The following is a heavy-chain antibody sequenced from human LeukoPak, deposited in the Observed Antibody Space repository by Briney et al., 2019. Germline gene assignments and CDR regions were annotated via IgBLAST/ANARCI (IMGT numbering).Heavy chain of an antibody. D-gene: IGHD4-11*01. CDR1: GGSVSSGSYY. V-gene: IGHV4-61*01. J-gene: IGHJ4*02. CDR3: ARGGDDYSNLGGVYYFDY. CDR2: IYYSGST. Sequence: PSETLSLTCTVSGGSVSSGSYYWSWIRQPPGKGLEWIGYIYYSGSTNYNPSLKSRVTISVDTSKNQFSLKLSSVTAADTAVYYCARGGDDYSNLGGVYYFDYWGQGTLVTVSS.